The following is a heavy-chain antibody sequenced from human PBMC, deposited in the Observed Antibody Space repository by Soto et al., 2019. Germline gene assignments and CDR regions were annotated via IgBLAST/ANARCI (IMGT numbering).Heavy chain of an antibody. CDR3: ARDLGVGAASDY. Sequence: QVQLVQSGAEVKKPGASVKVSCKASGYTFTSYAMHWVRQAPGQRLGWMGWINAGNGNTKYSQKFQVRVTITRDHSASTAYMELSSLRSEDTAVYYCARDLGVGAASDYWGQGPLVNVSS. V-gene: IGHV1-3*01. CDR2: INAGNGNT. CDR1: GYTFTSYA. J-gene: IGHJ4*02. D-gene: IGHD1-26*01.